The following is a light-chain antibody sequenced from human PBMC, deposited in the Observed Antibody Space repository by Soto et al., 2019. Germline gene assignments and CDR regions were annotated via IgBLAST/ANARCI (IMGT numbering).Light chain of an antibody. V-gene: IGLV2-23*02. Sequence: QSALTQPASVSGSPGQSITISCTGTSNDVGGYNLVSWFQQHPGKAPKLMISEVNKRPSGVSNRFSCSKSANTASLTISGLQAEDEADYYCCSHVGGSSPQWVFGGGTKLTVL. CDR3: CSHVGGSSPQWV. CDR1: SNDVGGYNL. CDR2: EVN. J-gene: IGLJ3*02.